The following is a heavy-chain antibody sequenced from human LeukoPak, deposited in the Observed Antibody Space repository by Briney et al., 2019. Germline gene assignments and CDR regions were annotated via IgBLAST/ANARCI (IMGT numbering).Heavy chain of an antibody. D-gene: IGHD6-19*01. CDR3: AAPASSGWFEGFDY. V-gene: IGHV1-2*02. CDR1: GYTFTGYY. CDR2: INPNSGGT. J-gene: IGHJ4*02. Sequence: ASVKVSCKASGYTFTGYYMHWVRQAPGQGLEWMGWINPNSGGTNYAQKFQGRVTMTRDTSISTAYMELSRLRSDDTAVYYCAAPASSGWFEGFDYWGQGTLVTVSS.